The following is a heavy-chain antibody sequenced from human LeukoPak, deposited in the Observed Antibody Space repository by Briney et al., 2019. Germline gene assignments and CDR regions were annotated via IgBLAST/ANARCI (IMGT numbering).Heavy chain of an antibody. V-gene: IGHV3-43*02. CDR3: ARNHVEMATLYYYYYMDV. CDR2: ISGDGGST. D-gene: IGHD5-24*01. J-gene: IGHJ6*03. CDR1: GFTFDVYA. Sequence: GGSLRLSCAASGFTFDVYAMHWVRHAPGKGLEWVSLISGDGGSTYYADSVKGRFTISRDNSKNSLYLQMNSLRTEDTALYYCARNHVEMATLYYYYYMDVWGKGTTVTVSS.